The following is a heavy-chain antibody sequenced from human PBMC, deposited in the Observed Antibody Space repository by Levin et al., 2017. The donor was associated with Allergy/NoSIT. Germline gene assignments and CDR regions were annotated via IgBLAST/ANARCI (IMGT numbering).Heavy chain of an antibody. D-gene: IGHD3-3*01. CDR2: INPNSGGT. V-gene: IGHV1-2*02. J-gene: IGHJ5*02. CDR3: ARGEAYYDFWSGFSPSWFDP. CDR1: GYTFTGYY. Sequence: EASVKVSCKASGYTFTGYYMHWVRQAPGQGLEWMGWINPNSGGTNYAQKFQGRVTMTRDTSISTAYMELSRLRSDDTAVYYCARGEAYYDFWSGFSPSWFDPWGQGTLVTVSS.